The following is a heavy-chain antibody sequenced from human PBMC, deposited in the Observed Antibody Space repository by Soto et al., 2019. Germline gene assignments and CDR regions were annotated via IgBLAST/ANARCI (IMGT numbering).Heavy chain of an antibody. J-gene: IGHJ1*01. Sequence: PGGSLRLSCTVSGFTFRSYAMNWVRQAPGGGLEWVSNIIGSGDSASYADSVKGRFTISRDNSQNTLFLQMDSLRVDDTATYYCVKDRAFRTVAGADRWGPGILVSVFS. CDR3: VKDRAFRTVAGADR. CDR2: IIGSGDSA. D-gene: IGHD6-19*01. V-gene: IGHV3-23*01. CDR1: GFTFRSYA.